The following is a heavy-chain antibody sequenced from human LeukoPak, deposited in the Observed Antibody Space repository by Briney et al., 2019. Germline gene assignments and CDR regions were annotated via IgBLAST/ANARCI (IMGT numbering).Heavy chain of an antibody. Sequence: ASVKVSCKASGYTLTSYGISWVRQAPGQGLEWMGWISAYNGNTNYAQKLQGRVTMTTDTSTSTAYMELRSLRSDDTAVYYCAREGSSYSSGWTNYYYYYMDVWGKGTTVTVSS. CDR3: AREGSSYSSGWTNYYYYYMDV. CDR2: ISAYNGNT. J-gene: IGHJ6*03. D-gene: IGHD6-19*01. V-gene: IGHV1-18*01. CDR1: GYTLTSYG.